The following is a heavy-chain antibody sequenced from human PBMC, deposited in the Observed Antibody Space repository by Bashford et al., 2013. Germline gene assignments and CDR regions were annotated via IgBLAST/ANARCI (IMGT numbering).Heavy chain of an antibody. CDR1: GYTFTGYY. CDR2: INPNSGGT. V-gene: IGHV1-2*02. Sequence: ASVKVSCKASGYTFTGYYIHWVRQAPGQGLEWMGWINPNSGGTNYAQKFQGRVTMTRDTSISTAYMELSRLKSDDTAVYYCARDGLEATSQTRCWFDPWGQGTLVTVSS. D-gene: IGHD1-1*01. J-gene: IGHJ5*02. CDR3: ARDGLEATSQTRCWFDP.